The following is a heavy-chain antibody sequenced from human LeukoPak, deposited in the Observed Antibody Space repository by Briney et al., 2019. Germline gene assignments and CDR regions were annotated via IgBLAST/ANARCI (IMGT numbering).Heavy chain of an antibody. Sequence: PGGSLRLSCAASGFIFSSYWMHWVRQAPGKGLVWVSRINSDGSSTSYADSVKGRFTISRDNAKNSLYLQMNSLRAEDTAVYYCARDSGKSIAARPKDWFDPWGQGTLVTVSS. V-gene: IGHV3-74*01. CDR2: INSDGSST. D-gene: IGHD6-6*01. CDR1: GFIFSSYW. J-gene: IGHJ5*02. CDR3: ARDSGKSIAARPKDWFDP.